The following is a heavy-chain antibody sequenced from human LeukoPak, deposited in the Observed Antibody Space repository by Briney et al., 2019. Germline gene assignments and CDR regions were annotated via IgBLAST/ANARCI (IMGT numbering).Heavy chain of an antibody. Sequence: GGSLRLSCAASGFTFSSYWMSWVRQAPGKGLEWVANIKQDGSEKYYVDSVKGRFTISRDNAKNSLYLQMNSLRAEDTAVYYCARDADGGYYNYMDVWGKGTTVTVSS. CDR3: ARDADGGYYNYMDV. V-gene: IGHV3-7*01. D-gene: IGHD4-23*01. CDR1: GFTFSSYW. J-gene: IGHJ6*03. CDR2: IKQDGSEK.